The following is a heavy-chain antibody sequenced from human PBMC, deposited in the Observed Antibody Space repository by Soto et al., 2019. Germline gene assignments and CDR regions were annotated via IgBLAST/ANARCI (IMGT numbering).Heavy chain of an antibody. CDR1: GFAFADFA. Sequence: EVQLVESGGDLVQPGKSLRLSCAASGFAFADFAMHWVRQAPGKGLEWISGISWNSAIIGYADSVKGRFTISRDNAKNSLYLPMTSLRAEDTALYYWAKDISYYDSSGYLDYWGQGVVVTVSA. CDR2: ISWNSAII. D-gene: IGHD3-22*01. J-gene: IGHJ4*02. CDR3: AKDISYYDSSGYLDY. V-gene: IGHV3-9*01.